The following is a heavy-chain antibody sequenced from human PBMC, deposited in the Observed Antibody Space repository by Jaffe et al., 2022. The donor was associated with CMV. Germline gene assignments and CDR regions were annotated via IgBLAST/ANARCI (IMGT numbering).Heavy chain of an antibody. J-gene: IGHJ4*02. Sequence: QVQLQESGPGLVKPSETLSLTCTVSGGSISSYYWSWIRQPPGKGLEWIGYIYYSGSTNYNPSLKSRVTISVDTSKNQFSLKLSSVTAADTAVYYCARGNASSSWVTDYWGQGTLVTVSS. V-gene: IGHV4-59*01. D-gene: IGHD6-13*01. CDR2: IYYSGST. CDR3: ARGNASSSWVTDY. CDR1: GGSISSYY.